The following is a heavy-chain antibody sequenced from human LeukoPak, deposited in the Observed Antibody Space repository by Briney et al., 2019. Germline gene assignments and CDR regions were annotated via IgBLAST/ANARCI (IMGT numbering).Heavy chain of an antibody. Sequence: GGFLRLSCAASGFSFSSSWMHWVRQAPGKGLVWVSRINSDGSTTNYADSVKGRFTISRDNSKNTLYLQMNSLRAEDTAVYYCARDSGGGAYYYGSGSYGIVYWGQGTLVTVSS. V-gene: IGHV3-74*01. CDR3: ARDSGGGAYYYGSGSYGIVY. J-gene: IGHJ4*02. CDR1: GFSFSSSW. CDR2: INSDGSTT. D-gene: IGHD3-10*01.